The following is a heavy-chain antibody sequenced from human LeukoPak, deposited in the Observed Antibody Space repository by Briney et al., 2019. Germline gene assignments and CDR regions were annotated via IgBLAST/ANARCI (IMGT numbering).Heavy chain of an antibody. Sequence: PGGSLRLSCAASGFIFSSYAMHWVRQAPGKGLEWVAVISYDGGNKYYADSVKGRFTISRDNSKNTLYLQMNSLRAEDTAVYYCARDLIGDSSGYYPDYWGQGTLVTASS. D-gene: IGHD3-22*01. CDR2: ISYDGGNK. CDR1: GFIFSSYA. CDR3: ARDLIGDSSGYYPDY. V-gene: IGHV3-30-3*01. J-gene: IGHJ4*02.